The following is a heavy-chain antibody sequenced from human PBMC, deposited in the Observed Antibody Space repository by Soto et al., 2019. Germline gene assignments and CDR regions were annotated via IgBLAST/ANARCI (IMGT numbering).Heavy chain of an antibody. D-gene: IGHD2-8*01. V-gene: IGHV5-51*01. CDR3: ARQEMVTAPVRGVYFDS. J-gene: IGHJ4*02. CDR2: IYPADSDA. CDR1: GYSFTSYW. Sequence: GESLRISCKGSGYSFTSYWIGWVRQVPGRGLEWVAVIYPADSDARYSPSFRGRGTISVDISINTVYLQWRSLKASDTAIYFCARQEMVTAPVRGVYFDSRGQATPVTVYS.